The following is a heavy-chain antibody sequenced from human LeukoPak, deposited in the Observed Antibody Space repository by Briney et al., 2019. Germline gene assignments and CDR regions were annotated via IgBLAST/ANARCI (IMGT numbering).Heavy chain of an antibody. J-gene: IGHJ1*01. V-gene: IGHV3-23*01. Sequence: AGGSLRLSCAASGVTFSSYALSWVRQAPGKGLEWVSAISGGGDSTFYADAVKGRFTISRDNFNNMLYLQMNSLRAEDTAVYYCAEDLHSTSWYNYFQHWGQGTLVTVSS. CDR1: GVTFSSYA. CDR3: AEDLHSTSWYNYFQH. CDR2: ISGGGDST. D-gene: IGHD6-13*01.